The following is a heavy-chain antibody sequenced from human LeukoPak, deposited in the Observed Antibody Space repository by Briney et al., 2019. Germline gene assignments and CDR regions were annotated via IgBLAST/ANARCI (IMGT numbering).Heavy chain of an antibody. CDR1: GFSFSTYA. Sequence: GGSLRLSCAASGFSFSTYAVSWVRQIPGKGLEWVSAISGSDPGTYYADSVKGRFTISRDNAKNSLFLQMNSLRAEDTAVYYCVRCTFVLHKRCSAFDVWGQGTMVTVSA. CDR2: ISGSDPGT. V-gene: IGHV3-23*01. J-gene: IGHJ3*01. CDR3: VRCTFVLHKRCSAFDV. D-gene: IGHD2-8*01.